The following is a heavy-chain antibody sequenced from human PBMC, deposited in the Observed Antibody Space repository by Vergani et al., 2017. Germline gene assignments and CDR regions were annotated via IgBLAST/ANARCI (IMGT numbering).Heavy chain of an antibody. CDR2: IYYSGST. Sequence: QLLLQESGPGLVKPSETLSLTCTVSGGSISSSSYYWGWIRQPPGKGLEWIGSIYYSGSTYYNPSLKSRVTISVDTSKNQFSLKLSSVTAPDTAVYYCARDLDYYDSSGYPPYYFDYWGQGTLVTVSS. D-gene: IGHD3-22*01. J-gene: IGHJ4*02. V-gene: IGHV4-39*07. CDR1: GGSISSSSYY. CDR3: ARDLDYYDSSGYPPYYFDY.